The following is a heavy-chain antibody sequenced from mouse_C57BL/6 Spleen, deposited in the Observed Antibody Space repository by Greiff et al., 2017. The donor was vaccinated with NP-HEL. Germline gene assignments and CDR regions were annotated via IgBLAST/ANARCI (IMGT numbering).Heavy chain of an antibody. Sequence: EVQRVESGGGLVKPGGSLKLSCAASGFTFSDYGMHWVRQAPEKGLEWVAYISSGSSTIYYADTVKGRFTISRDNAKNTLCLQMTSLRSEDTAMYYCAIITTVVAPYAMDYWGQGTSVTVSS. V-gene: IGHV5-17*01. CDR2: ISSGSSTI. D-gene: IGHD1-1*01. CDR3: AIITTVVAPYAMDY. CDR1: GFTFSDYG. J-gene: IGHJ4*01.